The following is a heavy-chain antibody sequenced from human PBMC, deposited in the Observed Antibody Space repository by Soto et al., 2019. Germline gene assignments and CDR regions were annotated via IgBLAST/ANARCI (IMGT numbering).Heavy chain of an antibody. J-gene: IGHJ6*03. CDR3: ARQGVTMVRGVIDSPPVPEPYYYYYMDV. Sequence: GESLKISCKGSGYSFTSYWIGWVRQMPGKGLEWMGIIYPGDSDTRYSPSFQGQVTISADKSISTAYLQWSSLKASDTAMYYCARQGVTMVRGVIDSPPVPEPYYYYYMDVWGKGTTVTVSS. D-gene: IGHD3-10*01. V-gene: IGHV5-51*01. CDR1: GYSFTSYW. CDR2: IYPGDSDT.